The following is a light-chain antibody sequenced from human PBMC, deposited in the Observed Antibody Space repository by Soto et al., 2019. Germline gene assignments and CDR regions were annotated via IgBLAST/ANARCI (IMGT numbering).Light chain of an antibody. CDR2: DAS. CDR3: QQRKYWPPLT. CDR1: HNIDMY. Sequence: ETVLTQSPATLSLSPGERATLSCRASHNIDMYLAWYQQKPGQAPRLLIYDASNRATGIPARFSGSGSGTDFTLTISSLEPEDFALYYCQQRKYWPPLTFGQGTRLEIK. V-gene: IGKV3-11*01. J-gene: IGKJ5*01.